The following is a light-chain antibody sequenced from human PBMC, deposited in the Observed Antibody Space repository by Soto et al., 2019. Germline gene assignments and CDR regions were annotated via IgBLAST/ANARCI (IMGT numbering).Light chain of an antibody. Sequence: QAVVTQPPSASGTPGQRVTISCSGSSSNIGSNTVNWYQQLPGTAPKLLIYSNNQRPSGVPDRFSGSKSGTSGSLAISGLQSEDEAHYYCAAWDDSLSGVVFGGGTKVTVL. CDR1: SSNIGSNT. CDR2: SNN. V-gene: IGLV1-44*01. CDR3: AAWDDSLSGVV. J-gene: IGLJ2*01.